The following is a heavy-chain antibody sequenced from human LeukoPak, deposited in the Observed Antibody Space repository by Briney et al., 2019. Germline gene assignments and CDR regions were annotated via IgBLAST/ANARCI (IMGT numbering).Heavy chain of an antibody. J-gene: IGHJ4*02. Sequence: GGSLRLSCAASGFTFNSYWMSWVRQAPGKGLEWVANIKQDGSEKYYVDSVKGRFTISRDNAKNSLYLQMNSLRAEDTAVYYCAREALGASDYWGQGTLVTVSS. CDR2: IKQDGSEK. V-gene: IGHV3-7*01. CDR3: AREALGASDY. D-gene: IGHD1-26*01. CDR1: GFTFNSYW.